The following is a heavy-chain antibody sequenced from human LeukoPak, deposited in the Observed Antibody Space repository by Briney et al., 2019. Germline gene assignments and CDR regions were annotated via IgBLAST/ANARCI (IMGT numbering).Heavy chain of an antibody. CDR3: AREYSGSYSEPFDY. Sequence: ASVKVSCKASGYTFTSYAMHWVRQAPGQRLEWMGWINAGNGNTKYSQKFQGRVTITRDTSASTAYMELSSLRSEDTAVYYCAREYSGSYSEPFDYWGQGTLVTVSS. V-gene: IGHV1-3*01. D-gene: IGHD1-26*01. CDR1: GYTFTSYA. J-gene: IGHJ4*02. CDR2: INAGNGNT.